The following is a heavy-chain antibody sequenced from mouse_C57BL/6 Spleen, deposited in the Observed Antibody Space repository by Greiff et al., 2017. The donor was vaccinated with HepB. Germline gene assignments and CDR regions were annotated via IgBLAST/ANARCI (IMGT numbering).Heavy chain of an antibody. J-gene: IGHJ1*03. CDR3: ARSHYYGSSYGYFDV. D-gene: IGHD1-1*01. Sequence: QVQLKESGPGLVQPSQSLSITCTVSGFSLTSYGVHWVRQSPGKGLEWLGVIWSGGSTDYNAAFISRLSISKDNSKSQVFFKMNSLHADDTAIYYCARSHYYGSSYGYFDVWGTGTTVTVSS. V-gene: IGHV2-2*01. CDR2: IWSGGST. CDR1: GFSLTSYG.